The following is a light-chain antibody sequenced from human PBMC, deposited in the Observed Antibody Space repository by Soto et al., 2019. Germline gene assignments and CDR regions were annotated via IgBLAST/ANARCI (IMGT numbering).Light chain of an antibody. CDR1: SSDVGTYKL. J-gene: IGLJ2*01. CDR3: CPYPGGTSVG. CDR2: EDV. Sequence: QSALTQPASVSGSLGQSITISCTGTSSDVGTYKLVSWYQQHPGKAPQLVIFEDVERPSGVSNRFSGSKSGNTASLTIAGLQTEDEDDYYCCPYPGGTSVGFGGGTKLPV. V-gene: IGLV2-23*01.